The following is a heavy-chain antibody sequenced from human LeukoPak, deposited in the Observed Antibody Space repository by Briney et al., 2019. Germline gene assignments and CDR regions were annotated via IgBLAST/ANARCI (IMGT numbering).Heavy chain of an antibody. J-gene: IGHJ3*02. CDR3: VIHFYDSSGYFFAFDI. CDR2: ISGGSGGST. D-gene: IGHD3-22*01. Sequence: GGSLRLSCAASGFSFSYSAMSWVRQAPGKGLEWVSTISGGSGGSTFYADSVKGRFTISRDNSKNTVHLQMNSLSAEDTAVYYCVIHFYDSSGYFFAFDIWGQGTKVTVSS. V-gene: IGHV3-23*01. CDR1: GFSFSYSA.